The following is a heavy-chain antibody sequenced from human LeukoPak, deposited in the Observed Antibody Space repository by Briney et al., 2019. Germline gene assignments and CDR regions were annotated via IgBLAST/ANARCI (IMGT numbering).Heavy chain of an antibody. CDR3: ERETSKFVSYYDYYMDV. CDR1: GGSISSYY. Sequence: SETLSLTCTVSGGSISSYYWSWIRQPPGKGLEWIGYIHFSGSTNYNPSLKSRVSISVATSKNQFSLKLTSVTAADTAVYYCERETSKFVSYYDYYMDVWGKGTTVTVSS. V-gene: IGHV4-59*01. J-gene: IGHJ6*03. CDR2: IHFSGST. D-gene: IGHD4-11*01.